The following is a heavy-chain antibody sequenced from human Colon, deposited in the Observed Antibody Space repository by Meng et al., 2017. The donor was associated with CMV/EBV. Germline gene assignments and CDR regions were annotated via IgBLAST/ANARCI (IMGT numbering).Heavy chain of an antibody. CDR2: INTDGSTT. CDR1: GFTFSSKW. V-gene: IGHV3-74*01. Sequence: EVQLVEAGGGLVQPGGSLGLSCAASGFTFSSKWMHWVRQGPGKGLVWVSRINTDGSTTYYADSVKGRFTISRDNAKNTLYLQMNSLRAEDTAVYYCASRDYWGQGTLVTVPS. CDR3: ASRDY. J-gene: IGHJ4*02.